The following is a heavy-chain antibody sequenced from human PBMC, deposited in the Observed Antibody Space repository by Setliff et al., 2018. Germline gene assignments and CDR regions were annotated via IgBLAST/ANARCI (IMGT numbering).Heavy chain of an antibody. Sequence: GGSLRLSCAASGFTFSSYAMSWVRQAPGKGLEWVSLISGSGISTYYADSVKGRFTISRDNSKNTLYLQMNSLRTEDTAVYYCTREHTPWVGASHHDCWGQGTQVTVSS. CDR3: TREHTPWVGASHHDC. J-gene: IGHJ4*02. CDR2: ISGSGIST. CDR1: GFTFSSYA. D-gene: IGHD1-26*01. V-gene: IGHV3-23*01.